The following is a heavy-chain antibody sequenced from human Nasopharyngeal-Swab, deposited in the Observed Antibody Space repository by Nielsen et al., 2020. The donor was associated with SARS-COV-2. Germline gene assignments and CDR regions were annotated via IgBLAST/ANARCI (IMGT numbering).Heavy chain of an antibody. D-gene: IGHD5-24*01. J-gene: IGHJ3*02. CDR2: INHSGST. CDR1: GGSFSGYY. V-gene: IGHV4-34*01. Sequence: GSLRLSCAVYGGSFSGYYWSWIRQPTGKGLEWIGEINHSGSTNYNPSLKSRVTISVDTSKNQFSLKLSSVTAADTAVYYCASSPMFRWLQLIVDLRSFDIWGQGTMVTVSS. CDR3: ASSPMFRWLQLIVDLRSFDI.